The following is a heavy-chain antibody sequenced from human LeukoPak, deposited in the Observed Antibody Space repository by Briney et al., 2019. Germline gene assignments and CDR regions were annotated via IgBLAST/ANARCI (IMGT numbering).Heavy chain of an antibody. J-gene: IGHJ4*02. CDR2: IIPIFGTA. V-gene: IGHV1-69*05. CDR3: ARVDIVVVPAERYTFDY. D-gene: IGHD2-2*03. Sequence: GASVKVSCKASGYTFTGYYMHWVRQAPGQGLEWMGRIIPIFGTANYAQKFQGRVTITTDESTSTAYMELSSLRSEDTAVYYCARVDIVVVPAERYTFDYWGQGTLVTVSS. CDR1: GYTFTGYY.